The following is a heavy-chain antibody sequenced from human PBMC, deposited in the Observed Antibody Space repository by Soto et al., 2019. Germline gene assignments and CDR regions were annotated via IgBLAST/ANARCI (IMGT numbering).Heavy chain of an antibody. J-gene: IGHJ4*02. V-gene: IGHV3-11*01. CDR2: ISSSGSTI. Sequence: GGSLRLSCAASGFTFSDYYMSWIRQAPGKGLEWVSYISSSGSTIYYADSVKGRFTISRDNAKNSLYLQMNSLRAEDTAVYYCARDPQPYYDSSGYYDYWGQGTLVTVSS. CDR3: ARDPQPYYDSSGYYDY. CDR1: GFTFSDYY. D-gene: IGHD3-22*01.